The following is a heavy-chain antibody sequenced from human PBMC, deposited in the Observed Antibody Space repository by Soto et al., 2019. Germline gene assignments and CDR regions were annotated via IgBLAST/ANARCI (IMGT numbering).Heavy chain of an antibody. D-gene: IGHD5-18*01. Sequence: SETLSLTCTVSGGSISSYYWSWVRQPPGKGLEWIGYIYYSGSTNYNPSLKSRVTISVDTSKNQFSLKLSSVTAADTAVYYCARDTAMKIDYWGQGTLVTVSS. J-gene: IGHJ4*02. CDR3: ARDTAMKIDY. CDR1: GGSISSYY. CDR2: IYYSGST. V-gene: IGHV4-59*01.